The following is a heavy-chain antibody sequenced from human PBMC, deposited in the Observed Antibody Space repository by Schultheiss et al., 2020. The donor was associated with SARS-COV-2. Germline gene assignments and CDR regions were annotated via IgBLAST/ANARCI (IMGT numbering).Heavy chain of an antibody. D-gene: IGHD3-3*01. J-gene: IGHJ4*02. Sequence: ASVKVSCKASGGTFSSYAISWVRQAPGQGLEWMGWINPNSGGTNYAQKFQGRVTMTRDTSISTAYMELRSLRSDDTAVYYCARDTHDFWNRVETLGYYWGQGTLVTVSS. CDR1: GGTFSSYA. V-gene: IGHV1-2*02. CDR3: ARDTHDFWNRVETLGYY. CDR2: INPNSGGT.